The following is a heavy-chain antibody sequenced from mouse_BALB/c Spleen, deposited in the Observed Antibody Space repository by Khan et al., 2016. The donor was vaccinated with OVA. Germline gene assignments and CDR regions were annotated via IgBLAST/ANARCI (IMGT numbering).Heavy chain of an antibody. J-gene: IGHJ4*01. CDR1: GYIFTSYW. V-gene: IGHV1S132*01. Sequence: QVQLQQSGAELVRPGASVKLSCKTSGYIFTSYWIHWVKQRSGQGLEWIARIYPGTGSTYYNEKFKDTATLTADKSSSTAYMQHSSLKSEESAVYFCARNDYGSTCTMDYWGQGTSVTVSS. CDR3: ARNDYGSTCTMDY. D-gene: IGHD1-1*01. CDR2: IYPGTGST.